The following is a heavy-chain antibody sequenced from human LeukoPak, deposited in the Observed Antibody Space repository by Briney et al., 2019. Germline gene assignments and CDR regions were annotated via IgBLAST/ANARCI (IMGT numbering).Heavy chain of an antibody. CDR3: AKRLGYSSSSSIWFDP. CDR1: GFTFSNYR. J-gene: IGHJ5*02. CDR2: ISQDSSAK. D-gene: IGHD6-6*01. Sequence: PGGSLRLSCVASGFTFSNYRMHWVRQAPGQGLEWVGIISQDSSAKYYADSVRGRFTISRDNSKNTLYLQMNSLRAEDTAVYYCAKRLGYSSSSSIWFDPRGQGTLVTVSS. V-gene: IGHV3-30*18.